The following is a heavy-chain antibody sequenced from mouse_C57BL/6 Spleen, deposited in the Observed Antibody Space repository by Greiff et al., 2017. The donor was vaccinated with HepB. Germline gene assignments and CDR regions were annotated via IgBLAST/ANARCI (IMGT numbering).Heavy chain of an antibody. CDR2: IDPSDSYT. J-gene: IGHJ2*01. Sequence: QVQLQQPGAELVMPGASVKLSCKASGYTFTSYWMHWVKQSPGQGLEWIGEIDPSDSYTNYNQKFKGKSTLTVDKSSSTAYMQLSSLTSEDSAVYYCAKTGTGSHFDYWGQGTTLTVSS. D-gene: IGHD4-1*01. CDR3: AKTGTGSHFDY. CDR1: GYTFTSYW. V-gene: IGHV1-69*01.